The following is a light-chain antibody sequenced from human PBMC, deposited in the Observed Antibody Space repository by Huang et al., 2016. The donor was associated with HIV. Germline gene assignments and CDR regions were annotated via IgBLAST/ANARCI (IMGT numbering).Light chain of an antibody. CDR3: LQYDRSPLT. V-gene: IGKV3-20*01. CDR2: GAS. CDR1: QSLRDTY. J-gene: IGKJ4*01. Sequence: EIVLMQSPGTLSLSPGETATFSCRASQSLRDTYIAWYQQRPGQAPRLLIYGASSRATGIPDRFSGSGSGTDFTLTINRLEPQDFAVYFCLQYDRSPLTFGGGTKVEL.